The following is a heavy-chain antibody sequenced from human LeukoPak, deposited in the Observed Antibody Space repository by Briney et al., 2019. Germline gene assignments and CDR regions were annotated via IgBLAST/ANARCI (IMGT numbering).Heavy chain of an antibody. J-gene: IGHJ4*02. CDR2: MSYSGENT. V-gene: IGHV3-30*18. D-gene: IGHD4-17*01. Sequence: GGSLRLSCAASGFTFSSYSMQWVRQSTGKGLEGVGIMSYSGENTFYGKAVKGRFTISRDNSQNTLYLQMNSLRPEDTAVYYCAKGGASVTRYVDYWGQGTLVTVSS. CDR3: AKGGASVTRYVDY. CDR1: GFTFSSYS.